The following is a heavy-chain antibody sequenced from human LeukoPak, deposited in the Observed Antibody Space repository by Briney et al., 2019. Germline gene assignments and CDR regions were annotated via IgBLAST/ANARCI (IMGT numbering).Heavy chain of an antibody. D-gene: IGHD1-26*01. CDR3: ARAMVGATMNWFDP. Sequence: SETLSLTCTGSGGSISSYYWSWIRQPAGKGLEWIGRIYTSGSTNYNPSLKSRVTMSVDTSKNQFSLKLSSVTAADTSVYYCARAMVGATMNWFDPWGQGTLVTVSS. V-gene: IGHV4-4*07. J-gene: IGHJ5*02. CDR1: GGSISSYY. CDR2: IYTSGST.